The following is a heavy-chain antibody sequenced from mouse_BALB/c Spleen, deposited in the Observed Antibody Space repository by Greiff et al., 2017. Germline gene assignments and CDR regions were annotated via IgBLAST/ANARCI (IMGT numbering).Heavy chain of an antibody. D-gene: IGHD2-4*01. CDR1: GYTFTSYW. CDR2: INPSTGYT. V-gene: IGHV1-4*01. Sequence: QVQLKESGTVLARPGASVKMSCKASGYTFTSYWMHWVKQRPGQGLEWIGYINPSTGYTEYNQKFKDKATLTADKSSSTAYMQLSSLTSEDSAVYYCARSYDYGDYLDYWGQGTTLTVSS. J-gene: IGHJ2*01. CDR3: ARSYDYGDYLDY.